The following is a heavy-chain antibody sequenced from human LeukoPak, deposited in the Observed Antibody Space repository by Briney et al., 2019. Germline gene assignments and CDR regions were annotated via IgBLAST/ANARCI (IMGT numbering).Heavy chain of an antibody. CDR3: ARVGNTVWFGELSPYFNY. J-gene: IGHJ4*02. V-gene: IGHV4-61*10. CDR1: GGSISSGSYY. CDR2: IYYSGST. D-gene: IGHD3-10*01. Sequence: SQTLSLTCTVSGGSISSGSYYWSWIRQPAGKGLEWIGYIYYSGSTNYNPSLKRRVPISLDTPKNQFSLKLSSVTAADTAVYYCARVGNTVWFGELSPYFNYWGQGTLVTVSS.